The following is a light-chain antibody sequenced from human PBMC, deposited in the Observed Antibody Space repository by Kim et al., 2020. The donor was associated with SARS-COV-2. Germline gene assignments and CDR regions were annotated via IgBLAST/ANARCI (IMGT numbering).Light chain of an antibody. J-gene: IGLJ3*02. V-gene: IGLV8-61*01. Sequence: GGTVTLTCGLGSGSVSTSYYPSWYHQTPGQAPRTLIYSTNTRSSGVPDRFSGSILGNKAALTITGAQADDESDYYCVLYMGSGIWVFGGGTKLTVL. CDR1: SGSVSTSYY. CDR2: STN. CDR3: VLYMGSGIWV.